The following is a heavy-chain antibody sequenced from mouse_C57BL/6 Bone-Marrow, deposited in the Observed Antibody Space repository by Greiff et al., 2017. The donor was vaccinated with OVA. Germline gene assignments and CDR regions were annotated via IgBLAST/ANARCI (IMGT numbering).Heavy chain of an antibody. V-gene: IGHV2-6*01. CDR2: IWGVGST. J-gene: IGHJ3*01. D-gene: IGHD2-4*01. CDR3: ASGDYDRVFAY. Sequence: VHLVESGPGLVAPSQSLSITCTVSGFSLTSYGVDWVRPSPGKGLEWLGVIWGVGSTNYNSALKSRLSISKDNSKSQVFLKMNSLQTDDTAMYYCASGDYDRVFAYWGQGTLVTVSA. CDR1: GFSLTSYG.